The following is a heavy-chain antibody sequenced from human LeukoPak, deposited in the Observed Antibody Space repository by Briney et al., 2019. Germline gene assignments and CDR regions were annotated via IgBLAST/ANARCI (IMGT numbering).Heavy chain of an antibody. Sequence: ASVKVSCKASGYTFTRYYMNWVRQAPGQGLEWMGIINPSGGSTNYAQKFQGRVTMTRDTSTSTIYMEVSSLRSEDTAVYYCATSFRAVNWFDPWGQGTLVTVSS. D-gene: IGHD3-10*01. CDR3: ATSFRAVNWFDP. CDR2: INPSGGST. CDR1: GYTFTRYY. V-gene: IGHV1-46*01. J-gene: IGHJ5*02.